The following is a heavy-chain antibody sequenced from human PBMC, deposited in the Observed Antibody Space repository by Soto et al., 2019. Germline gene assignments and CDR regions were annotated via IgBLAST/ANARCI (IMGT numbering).Heavy chain of an antibody. CDR1: GFTFDDYA. V-gene: IGHV3-9*01. CDR2: ISWNSGSI. Sequence: EVQLVESGGGLVQPGRSLRLSCAASGFTFDDYAMHWVRQAPGKGLEWVSGISWNSGSIGYADSVKGRFTISRDNAKNSMYLQMNSLRAEDTVLCYFAKDIWVAGSSWSNECAFHICGQGTMVTVSS. CDR3: AKDIWVAGSSWSNECAFHI. J-gene: IGHJ3*02. D-gene: IGHD6-13*01.